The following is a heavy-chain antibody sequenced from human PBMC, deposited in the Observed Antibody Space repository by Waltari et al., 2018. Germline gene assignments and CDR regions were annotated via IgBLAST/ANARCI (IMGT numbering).Heavy chain of an antibody. V-gene: IGHV3-23*01. Sequence: EVQLLESGGGLVQPGGSLRLSCAASGFTFSSYAMSWVRQAPGKGLAWVSAIRGRVGSTYYADPVKGRFTISRDNSKNTLYLQMNSLRAEDTAVYYCAKGVDWGAIYYFDYWGQGTLVTVSS. CDR2: IRGRVGST. J-gene: IGHJ4*02. CDR1: GFTFSSYA. D-gene: IGHD7-27*01. CDR3: AKGVDWGAIYYFDY.